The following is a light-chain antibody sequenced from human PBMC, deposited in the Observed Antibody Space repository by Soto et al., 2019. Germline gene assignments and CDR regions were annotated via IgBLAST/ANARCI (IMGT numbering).Light chain of an antibody. CDR3: SSYTISSTYV. CDR2: DVS. J-gene: IGLJ1*01. V-gene: IGLV2-14*01. Sequence: QPVLTNPASVTGSPRQSIAISSTGTSSHVGSYNYVSWYQQHPGKAPKLLINDVSNRPSGVSSRFSGSKSGNTASLTISGLQAEDEADYYCSSYTISSTYVFGTGTKVTVL. CDR1: SSHVGSYNY.